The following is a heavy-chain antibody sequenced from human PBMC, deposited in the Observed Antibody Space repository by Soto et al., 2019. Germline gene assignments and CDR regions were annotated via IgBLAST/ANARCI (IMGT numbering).Heavy chain of an antibody. CDR2: IIPIFGTA. Sequence: ASVKVSCKASGGTFSSYATSWDRQAPGQGLEWMGGIIPIFGTANYAQKFQCRVTITADESTSTAYMELSSLRSEDTAVYYCARCRRPYSSSSSGYYYYGMDVWDQGTTVTVSS. V-gene: IGHV1-69*13. D-gene: IGHD6-6*01. J-gene: IGHJ6*02. CDR1: GGTFSSYA. CDR3: ARCRRPYSSSSSGYYYYGMDV.